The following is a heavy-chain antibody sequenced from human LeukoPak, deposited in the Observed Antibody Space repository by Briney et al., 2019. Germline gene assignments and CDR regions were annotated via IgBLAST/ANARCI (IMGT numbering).Heavy chain of an antibody. V-gene: IGHV4-59*11. Sequence: SETLSHTCTVSGGSISSHYWSWIRQPPGKGLEWIGYIYYSGSTNYNPSLKSRVTISVDTSKNQFSLKLSSVTAADTAVYYCASRIIAAAGHFDYWGQGTLVTVSS. J-gene: IGHJ4*02. CDR1: GGSISSHY. CDR3: ASRIIAAAGHFDY. D-gene: IGHD6-13*01. CDR2: IYYSGST.